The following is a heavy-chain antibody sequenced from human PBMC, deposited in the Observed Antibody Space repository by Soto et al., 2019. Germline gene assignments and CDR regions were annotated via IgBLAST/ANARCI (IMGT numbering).Heavy chain of an antibody. CDR3: ATAGLEAPNFDY. D-gene: IGHD3-3*01. Sequence: ASVKVSCKVSGYTLTELSMHWVRQAPGKGLEWMGGFDPEDGETIYAQKFQGRVTMTEDTSTDTAYMELSSLRSEDTAVYYCATAGLEAPNFDYGGQGTLVTVSS. CDR1: GYTLTELS. J-gene: IGHJ4*02. CDR2: FDPEDGET. V-gene: IGHV1-24*01.